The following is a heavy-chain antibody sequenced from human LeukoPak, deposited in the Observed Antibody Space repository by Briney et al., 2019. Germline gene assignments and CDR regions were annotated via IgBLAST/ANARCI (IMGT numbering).Heavy chain of an antibody. J-gene: IGHJ5*02. CDR1: GFSLSPSGVG. Sequence: KTSGPTLVNPTQTLTLTCTFSGFSLSPSGVGVGWIRQPPGKALECLALIYWNDDKRYSPSLKSRLTIAKDTSKNQVVLTMTNMDPVDTAAYYCARRGYSYGYPTWGQGTLVTVSS. CDR2: IYWNDDK. V-gene: IGHV2-5*01. CDR3: ARRGYSYGYPT. D-gene: IGHD5-18*01.